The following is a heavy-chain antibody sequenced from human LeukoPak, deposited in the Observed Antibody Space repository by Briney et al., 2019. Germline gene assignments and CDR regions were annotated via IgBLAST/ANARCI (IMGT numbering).Heavy chain of an antibody. Sequence: GGSLRLSCAASGFTFSHYGVHWVRQAPGKGLEWVANIKQDGSEKYYVDSVKGRFTISRDNAKNSLYLQMNSLRAEDTAVYYCARDWNDYLYYYYMDVWGKGTTVTVSS. V-gene: IGHV3-7*01. CDR1: GFTFSHYG. CDR3: ARDWNDYLYYYYMDV. CDR2: IKQDGSEK. J-gene: IGHJ6*03. D-gene: IGHD1-1*01.